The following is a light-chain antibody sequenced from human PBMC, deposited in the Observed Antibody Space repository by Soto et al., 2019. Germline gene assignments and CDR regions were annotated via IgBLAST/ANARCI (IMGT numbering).Light chain of an antibody. Sequence: DIQMTQSPSTLSASVGDRVTITCRASQSISSWLAWYQQKLGKAPKLLIYDASTLESGVPSRFSGSGSGTEFTLTISSLQPEDSATYYCQQHNSSPWTFGQGTKVDI. CDR3: QQHNSSPWT. CDR1: QSISSW. CDR2: DAS. V-gene: IGKV1-5*01. J-gene: IGKJ1*01.